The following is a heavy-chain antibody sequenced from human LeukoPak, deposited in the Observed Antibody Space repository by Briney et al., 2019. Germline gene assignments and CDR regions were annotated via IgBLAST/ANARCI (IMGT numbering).Heavy chain of an antibody. J-gene: IGHJ4*02. CDR1: GLTFSSYA. V-gene: IGHV3-23*01. CDR2: ISDSGGST. Sequence: GGSLRLSCAASGLTFSSYAMTWVRQAPGKGLEWVSTISDSGGSTYYADSIKGRFTISRDNSKNTLYLQMNSLRAEDTAVYYCAKARNYDILTGLSDYWGQGTLVTVSS. D-gene: IGHD3-9*01. CDR3: AKARNYDILTGLSDY.